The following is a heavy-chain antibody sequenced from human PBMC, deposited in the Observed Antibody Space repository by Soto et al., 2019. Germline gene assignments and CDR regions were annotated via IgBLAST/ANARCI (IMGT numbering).Heavy chain of an antibody. V-gene: IGHV1-2*02. J-gene: IGHJ5*02. CDR2: INAHSGGT. D-gene: IGHD6-6*01. Sequence: ASVKVSCKASGFSFTGYYIHWLRQAPGQGLERMGWINAHSGGTEYAQKFQGRVTLTRDTSIATAYLTLTSLTPDDTALYYCAKDLTRQLAYWLDPWGQGTQVTVSS. CDR3: AKDLTRQLAYWLDP. CDR1: GFSFTGYY.